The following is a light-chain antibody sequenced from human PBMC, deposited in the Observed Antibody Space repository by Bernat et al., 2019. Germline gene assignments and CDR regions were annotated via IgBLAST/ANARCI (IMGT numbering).Light chain of an antibody. CDR1: QGISTH. CDR2: ETS. V-gene: IGKV1-27*01. J-gene: IGKJ5*01. Sequence: DIQMTQSPSSLSASVGDRVTITCRASQGISTHLAWYQQKPGKVPKLLIYETSSLQSGVPSRFSGSGSGTDFTLTISSLQPEDVATYYCQKSDSAPITVGQGTRLEIK. CDR3: QKSDSAPIT.